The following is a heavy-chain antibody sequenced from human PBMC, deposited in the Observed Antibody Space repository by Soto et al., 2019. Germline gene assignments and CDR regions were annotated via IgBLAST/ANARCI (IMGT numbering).Heavy chain of an antibody. D-gene: IGHD2-21*01. CDR1: GFTFSSYA. CDR3: ARDLEVIEGSWFDP. Sequence: QVQLVESGGGVVQPGRSLRLSCAASGFTFSSYAMHWVRQAPGKGLEWVAVISYDGSNKYYADSVKGRFTISRDNSKNTLYLQMNILRAEDTAVYYCARDLEVIEGSWFDPWGQGTLVTVSS. CDR2: ISYDGSNK. V-gene: IGHV3-30-3*01. J-gene: IGHJ5*02.